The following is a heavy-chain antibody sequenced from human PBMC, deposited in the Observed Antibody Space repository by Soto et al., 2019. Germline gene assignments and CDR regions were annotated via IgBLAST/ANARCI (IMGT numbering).Heavy chain of an antibody. CDR2: INPSGGST. CDR1: GYTFTSYY. Sequence: ASVKVSCKASGYTFTSYYMHWVRQAPGQGLEWMGIINPSGGSTSYAQKFQGRVTMTRDTSTSTVYMELSSLRSEDTAVYYCARDSLPNYYDSSEVKEKCDYWGQGTLVTVSS. CDR3: ARDSLPNYYDSSEVKEKCDY. J-gene: IGHJ4*02. D-gene: IGHD3-22*01. V-gene: IGHV1-46*01.